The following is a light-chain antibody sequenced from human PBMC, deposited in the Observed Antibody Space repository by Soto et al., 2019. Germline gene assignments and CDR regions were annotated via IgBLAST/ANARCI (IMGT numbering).Light chain of an antibody. CDR3: QQYGSSRT. CDR1: QSVSGY. Sequence: EVVLTQSPGTLSLSPGERATLSCRASQSVSGYLAWYQQKPGQAPRLLIYDGSHRATGIPDRFSGSGSGTDFTLTISRLEPEDFAVYYCQQYGSSRTFGQGTKVDIK. CDR2: DGS. J-gene: IGKJ1*01. V-gene: IGKV3-20*01.